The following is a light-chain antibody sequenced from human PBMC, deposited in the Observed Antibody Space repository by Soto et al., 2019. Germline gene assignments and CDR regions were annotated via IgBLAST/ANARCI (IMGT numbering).Light chain of an antibody. J-gene: IGKJ1*01. CDR1: QTIIRY. CDR3: QQRSNWPPWT. Sequence: DRVTITCRASQTIIRYLNWYQQKPGKAPRLLIYAASSLQSGVPARFSGSGSGTDFTLTISSLEPEDFAVYYCQQRSNWPPWTFGQGTKVDIK. CDR2: AAS. V-gene: IGKV1-39*01.